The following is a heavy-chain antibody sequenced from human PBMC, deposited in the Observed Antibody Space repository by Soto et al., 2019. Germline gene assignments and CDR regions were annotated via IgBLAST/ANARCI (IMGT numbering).Heavy chain of an antibody. J-gene: IGHJ4*02. V-gene: IGHV1-2*02. D-gene: IGHD1-26*01. CDR1: GYTFTVYY. CDR2: INPKSGGT. Sequence: QVQLVQSGAEVKKPGASVNVSCKASGYTFTVYYMHWVRQAPGQGLEWMGWINPKSGGTMYPQKFQGRVTMTWDTSISTAYMALTRLRSDHTAVYYCARDLAKGGGSAGFDYWGQRTLGTVSS. CDR3: ARDLAKGGGSAGFDY.